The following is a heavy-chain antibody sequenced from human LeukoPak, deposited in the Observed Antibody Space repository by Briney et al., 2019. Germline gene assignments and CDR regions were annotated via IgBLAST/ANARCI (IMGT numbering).Heavy chain of an antibody. V-gene: IGHV1-46*01. CDR1: GYTFTSNY. CDR3: ARDQEGFDY. CDR2: IYPRDGST. Sequence: ASVKVSCKASGYTFTSNYIHWVRQAPGQGLEWMGMIYPRDGSTSYAQKFQGRVTVTRDTSTSTVHMELSGVRSEDTAVYYCARDQEGFDYWGQGTLVTVSS. J-gene: IGHJ4*02.